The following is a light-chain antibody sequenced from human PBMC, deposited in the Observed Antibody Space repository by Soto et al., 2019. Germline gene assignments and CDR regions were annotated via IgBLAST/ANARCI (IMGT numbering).Light chain of an antibody. CDR1: SSNVGGYNL. J-gene: IGLJ2*01. V-gene: IGLV2-23*02. CDR2: EVS. CDR3: CSYGGRSVV. Sequence: QSVLTQPASVSGSPGQSITISCTGTSSNVGGYNLVPWYQQLPGKAPKLIIYEVSKRPSGVSNRFSGSKSGNTASLTISGLEAEEAADYCWCSYGGRSVVFGGGTKLTVL.